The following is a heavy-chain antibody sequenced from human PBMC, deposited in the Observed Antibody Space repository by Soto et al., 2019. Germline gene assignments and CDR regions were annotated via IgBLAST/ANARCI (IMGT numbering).Heavy chain of an antibody. CDR3: AKTVSIAVVAAPNFDS. Sequence: GSLRLSCAASGFTFSRFDMTWVRQAPGKGLQWVAGISLGGGSTYYTDSVKGRFTISRDNSENTLYLQMNSLRGEDTAVYYCAKTVSIAVVAAPNFDSWGQGTLVTVSS. D-gene: IGHD2-15*01. CDR2: ISLGGGST. J-gene: IGHJ4*02. CDR1: GFTFSRFD. V-gene: IGHV3-23*01.